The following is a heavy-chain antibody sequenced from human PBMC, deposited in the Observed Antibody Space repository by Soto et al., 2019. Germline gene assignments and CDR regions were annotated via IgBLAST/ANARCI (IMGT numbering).Heavy chain of an antibody. V-gene: IGHV4-31*03. J-gene: IGHJ5*02. D-gene: IGHD6-19*01. Sequence: QVQLQESGPRLVKPSQTLSLTCTVSGGSISSGGYYWSWIRQHPGKGLEWIGYIYYSGSTYYNPSLKRRVTISVDTSKNQFSLKLSSVTAADTAVYYCARDLAVAGIKWFDPWGQGTLVTVSS. CDR2: IYYSGST. CDR3: ARDLAVAGIKWFDP. CDR1: GGSISSGGYY.